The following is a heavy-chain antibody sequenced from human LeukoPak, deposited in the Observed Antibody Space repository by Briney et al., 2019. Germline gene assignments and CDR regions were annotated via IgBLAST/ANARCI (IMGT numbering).Heavy chain of an antibody. CDR1: GYTFTGYY. D-gene: IGHD3-9*01. CDR3: AGEDYDILTGYHPFDP. J-gene: IGHJ5*02. CDR2: INPNSGGT. V-gene: IGHV1-2*02. Sequence: ASVKVSCTASGYTFTGYYMHWVRQAPGQGLEWMGWINPNSGGTNYAQKFQGRVTMTRDASISTAYMELSRLRSDDTAVYYCAGEDYDILTGYHPFDPWGQGTLVTVSS.